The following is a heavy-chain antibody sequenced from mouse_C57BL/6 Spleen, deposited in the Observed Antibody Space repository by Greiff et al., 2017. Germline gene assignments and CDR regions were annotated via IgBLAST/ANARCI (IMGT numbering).Heavy chain of an antibody. CDR3: AVYYYGSSHFDD. CDR1: GYTFTSYC. Sequence: VQLQQSGAELVMPGASVKLSCKASGYTFTSYCMHWVKQRTGQGLEWIGEIDPSDSYTNYNQKFKGKSTLTVDQSSSTAYMQLSSLTSEDSAVFYGAVYYYGSSHFDDWGKGTTLTVSS. V-gene: IGHV1-69*01. J-gene: IGHJ2*01. CDR2: IDPSDSYT. D-gene: IGHD1-1*01.